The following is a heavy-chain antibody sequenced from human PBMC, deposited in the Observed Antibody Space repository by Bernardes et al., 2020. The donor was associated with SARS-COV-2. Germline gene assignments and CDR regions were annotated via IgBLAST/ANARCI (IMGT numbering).Heavy chain of an antibody. CDR2: INHIGST. Sequence: SETLSLTCAVYGGSFSGYYWSWIRQPPGKGLEWIGEINHIGSTNYNPSLKSRVTISVDTSKNQFSLKLSSVTAADTAVYYCARASLWFGELLGDYYYYGMDVWGQGTTVTVSS. V-gene: IGHV4-34*01. J-gene: IGHJ6*02. D-gene: IGHD3-10*01. CDR1: GGSFSGYY. CDR3: ARASLWFGELLGDYYYYGMDV.